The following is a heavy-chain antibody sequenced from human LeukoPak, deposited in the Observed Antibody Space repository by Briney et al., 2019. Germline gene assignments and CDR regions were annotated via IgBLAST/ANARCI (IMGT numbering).Heavy chain of an antibody. J-gene: IGHJ4*01. CDR2: IYTSGTT. CDR3: GRQGYTASYYFLDY. V-gene: IGHV4-4*07. CDR1: IGSINSYY. Sequence: SETLSLPCTVSIGSINSYYWGWVRQPAGKGLEWIGRIYTSGTTNYRPSLKSRLSMSVDTSKNQISLRLRSVTAADTAVYYCGRQGYTASYYFLDYWSHGTVVTVSS. D-gene: IGHD1-26*01.